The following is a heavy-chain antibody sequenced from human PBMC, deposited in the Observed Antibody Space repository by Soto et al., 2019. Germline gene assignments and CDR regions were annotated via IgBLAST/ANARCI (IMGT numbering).Heavy chain of an antibody. D-gene: IGHD3-22*01. CDR1: GFTFSSNG. Sequence: QVQLVESGGGVVQPGRSLRLSCAASGFTFSSNGIHWVRKAPGKGMEWVAIIWYEGTNKYYADSVKGRFTISRDNYKNTLYLQMNSLRAEDTAVYYCVRDSGIGSGYFSISYYFDYWGQGTLVTVSS. CDR2: IWYEGTNK. J-gene: IGHJ4*02. V-gene: IGHV3-33*01. CDR3: VRDSGIGSGYFSISYYFDY.